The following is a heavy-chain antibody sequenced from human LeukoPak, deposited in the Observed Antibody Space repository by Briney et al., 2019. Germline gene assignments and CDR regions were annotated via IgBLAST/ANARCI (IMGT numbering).Heavy chain of an antibody. CDR2: ISGSGGST. V-gene: IGHV3-23*01. D-gene: IGHD6-13*01. Sequence: GSLRLSCAASGFSFSNYAMSWVRQAPGKGLEWVSAISGSGGSTYYADSVKGRFTISRDNSKNTLYLQMNSLRAEDTAVYYCAKDPYSSSWSDYYGMDVWGQGTTVTVSS. CDR1: GFSFSNYA. J-gene: IGHJ6*02. CDR3: AKDPYSSSWSDYYGMDV.